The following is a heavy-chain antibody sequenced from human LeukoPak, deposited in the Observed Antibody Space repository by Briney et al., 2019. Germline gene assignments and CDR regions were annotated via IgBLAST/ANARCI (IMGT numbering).Heavy chain of an antibody. D-gene: IGHD3-22*01. CDR2: ISSSGSTI. J-gene: IGHJ4*02. V-gene: IGHV3-48*03. CDR3: ARDYYDSSGYWYYFDY. Sequence: PGGSLRLSCAASGFTFSSYEMNWVRQAPGKGLEWVSYISSSGSTIYYADSVKGRFTISRDNSKNTLYLQMNSLRAEDTAVYYCARDYYDSSGYWYYFDYWGQGTLVTVSS. CDR1: GFTFSSYE.